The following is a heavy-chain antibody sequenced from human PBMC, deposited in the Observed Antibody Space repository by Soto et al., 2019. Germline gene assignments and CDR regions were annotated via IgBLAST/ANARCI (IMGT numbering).Heavy chain of an antibody. CDR1: GGSISSGGYY. CDR3: ARSYSSGWYFDY. V-gene: IGHV4-61*08. Sequence: SETLSLTCTVSGGSISSGGYYWSWIRQHPGKGLEWIGYIYYSGSTNYNPSLKSRVTISVDTSKNQFSLKLSSVTAADTAVYYCARSYSSGWYFDYWGQGTLVTVSS. J-gene: IGHJ4*02. CDR2: IYYSGST. D-gene: IGHD6-19*01.